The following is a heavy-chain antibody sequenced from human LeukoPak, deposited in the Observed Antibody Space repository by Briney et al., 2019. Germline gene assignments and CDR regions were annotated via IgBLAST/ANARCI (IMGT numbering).Heavy chain of an antibody. CDR2: INAGSGNT. D-gene: IGHD3-22*01. J-gene: IGHJ4*02. Sequence: ASVKLSCKASGYTFTSYVIHWVRQAPGQRLEWMGWINAGSGNTKYSQEFQGRVTMTRNTSISTAYMELSSLRSEDTAVYYCARGGWAYYYDSSGYWDWGQGTLVTVSS. CDR1: GYTFTSYV. V-gene: IGHV1-3*03. CDR3: ARGGWAYYYDSSGYWD.